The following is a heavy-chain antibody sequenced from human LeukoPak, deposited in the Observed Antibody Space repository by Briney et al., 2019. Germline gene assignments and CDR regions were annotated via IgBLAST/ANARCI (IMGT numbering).Heavy chain of an antibody. J-gene: IGHJ4*02. Sequence: PGGSLRLSCAASGLTFKNFAMSRVRQAPGKGLEWLAVTSGDEDSTHYADSVRGHFVISTDNSKNTSFLHMNSLRAEDTAVYYCTIDLMTGFSSGWHFGYWGQGTLVTVSS. CDR2: TSGDEDST. CDR3: TIDLMTGFSSGWHFGY. V-gene: IGHV3-23*01. CDR1: GLTFKNFA. D-gene: IGHD6-19*01.